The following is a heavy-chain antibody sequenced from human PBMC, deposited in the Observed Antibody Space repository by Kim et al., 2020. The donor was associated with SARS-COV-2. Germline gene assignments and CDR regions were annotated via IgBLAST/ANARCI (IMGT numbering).Heavy chain of an antibody. V-gene: IGHV3-7*01. CDR3: AREVRGPAALEGYYFSGMDV. D-gene: IGHD2-2*01. Sequence: GGSLRLSCATSGVSFTSYWMSWVRQVPGKGLEWVANIKQDGSETYYVDSVKGRFTISRDNAKNSLYLQMSSLRAEDTAVYHCAREVRGPAALEGYYFSGMDVWGQGTTVTVSS. CDR2: IKQDGSET. J-gene: IGHJ6*02. CDR1: GVSFTSYW.